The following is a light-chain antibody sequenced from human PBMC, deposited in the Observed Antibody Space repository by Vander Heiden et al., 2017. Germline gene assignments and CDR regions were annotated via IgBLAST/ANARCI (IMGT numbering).Light chain of an antibody. CDR3: QQSDSTPWT. CDR2: AAS. V-gene: IGKV1-39*01. J-gene: IGKJ1*01. Sequence: DIQMTQSPSSLSASVGDRVTITCRASQSISSYLNWFQQKPGKAPNLLIYAASILQSGVPSRFSGSGSGTDFTLTISRLQPEDFATYYCQQSDSTPWTFGQGTKVEI. CDR1: QSISSY.